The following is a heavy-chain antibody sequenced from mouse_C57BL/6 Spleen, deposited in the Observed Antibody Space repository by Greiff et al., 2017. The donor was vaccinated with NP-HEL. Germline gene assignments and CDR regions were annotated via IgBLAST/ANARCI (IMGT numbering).Heavy chain of an antibody. Sequence: EVQGVESGPVLVKPGASVKMSCKASGYTFTDYYMNWVKQSHGKSLEWIGVINPYNGGTSYNQKFKGKATLTVDKSSSTAYMELNSLTSEDSAVYYCARWGDYYFDYWGQGTTLTVSS. J-gene: IGHJ2*01. CDR2: INPYNGGT. CDR1: GYTFTDYY. V-gene: IGHV1-19*01. CDR3: ARWGDYYFDY.